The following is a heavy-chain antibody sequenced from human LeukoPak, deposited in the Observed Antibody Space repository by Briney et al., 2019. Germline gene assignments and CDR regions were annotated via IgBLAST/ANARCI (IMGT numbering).Heavy chain of an antibody. CDR3: ARAPIVATIFDY. Sequence: GESLKISCKGSGYSFTSYWIGWVRQLPGKGLEWMGIIYPGDSDTRYSPYLQGQVTISAHKSISTAYLQWTSLKASDTAMYYCARAPIVATIFDYWGQGTLVTVSS. V-gene: IGHV5-51*01. J-gene: IGHJ4*02. CDR2: IYPGDSDT. D-gene: IGHD5-12*01. CDR1: GYSFTSYW.